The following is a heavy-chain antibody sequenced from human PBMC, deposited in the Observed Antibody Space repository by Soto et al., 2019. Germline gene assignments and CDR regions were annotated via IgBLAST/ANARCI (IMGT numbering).Heavy chain of an antibody. CDR2: IYDSGST. V-gene: IGHV4-30-2*01. D-gene: IGHD4-4*01. Sequence: QLPRQESGSGRVKPSQTLSRTCAVSGGSISSGGYSWSWIRQPPGKGLEWIGYIYDSGSTYYNQSLKSRVTISVDRSKNQFSLKLSSVTAADTAVYYCARGMTTVTTLDYWGQGTLVTVSS. CDR3: ARGMTTVTTLDY. J-gene: IGHJ4*02. CDR1: GGSISSGGYS.